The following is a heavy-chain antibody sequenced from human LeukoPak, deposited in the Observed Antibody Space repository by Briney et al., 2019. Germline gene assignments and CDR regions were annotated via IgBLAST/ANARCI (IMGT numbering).Heavy chain of an antibody. CDR2: ISGSGGSA. CDR1: GFTFSSYA. CDR3: AKDKLAYCGGDCPLDY. V-gene: IGHV3-23*01. D-gene: IGHD2-21*02. J-gene: IGHJ4*02. Sequence: QTGGSLRLSCAASGFTFSSYAMSWVRQAPGKGLEWVSAISGSGGSAYYADSVKGRFTISRDNSKNTLYLQMNSLRAEDTAVYYCAKDKLAYCGGDCPLDYWGQGTLVTVSS.